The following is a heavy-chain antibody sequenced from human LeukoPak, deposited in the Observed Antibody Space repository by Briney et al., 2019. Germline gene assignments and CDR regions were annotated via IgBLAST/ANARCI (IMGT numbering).Heavy chain of an antibody. D-gene: IGHD3-22*01. CDR2: IGASGAET. V-gene: IGHV3-23*01. Sequence: GGSLRLSCEASGFTFSNYAMSWVRQAPGKGLDWVSAIGASGAETYYADSAKGRFTVSRDNSKNTLYLQMSSLRADDTAVYFCAKRPRDSSGYYLGAFDGWGQGTTVTVSS. CDR1: GFTFSNYA. CDR3: AKRPRDSSGYYLGAFDG. J-gene: IGHJ3*01.